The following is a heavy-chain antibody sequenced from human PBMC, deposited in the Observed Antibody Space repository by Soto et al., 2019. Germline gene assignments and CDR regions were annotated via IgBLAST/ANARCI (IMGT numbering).Heavy chain of an antibody. CDR1: GFTFSSYG. CDR2: ISYDGSNK. V-gene: IGHV3-30*18. D-gene: IGHD1-26*01. J-gene: IGHJ6*02. CDR3: AKESIVGAASPYYYYGMDV. Sequence: LRLSCAASGFTFSSYGMHWVRQAPGKGLEWVAVISYDGSNKYYADSVKGRFTISRDNSKNTLYLQTNSLRAEDTAVYYCAKESIVGAASPYYYYGMDVWGQGTTVTVS.